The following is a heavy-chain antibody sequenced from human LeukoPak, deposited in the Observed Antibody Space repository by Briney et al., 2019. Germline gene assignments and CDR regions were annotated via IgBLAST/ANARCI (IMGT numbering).Heavy chain of an antibody. CDR1: GMNLGSYA. Sequence: GGSLRLSCAGSGMNLGSYAMSWVRQAPGKGLEWVGRIKSKTDGGTTDYAAPVKGRFTISRDDSKNTLYLQMNSLKTEDTAVYYCTTQLPPIPWGQGTLVTVSS. CDR2: IKSKTDGGTT. V-gene: IGHV3-15*01. CDR3: TTQLPPIP. D-gene: IGHD1-1*01. J-gene: IGHJ5*02.